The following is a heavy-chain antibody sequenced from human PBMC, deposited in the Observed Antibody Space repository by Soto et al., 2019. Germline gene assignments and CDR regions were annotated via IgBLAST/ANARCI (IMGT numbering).Heavy chain of an antibody. Sequence: GGSLRLSCAASGFTFSSYWMHWVRQSPGKGLVWVSRINSDGNSTTYADSVKGRFTISRDNAKNTLHLQMNSLTGEDTAVYYCVKEGVPYCGSTRCQRLIAYSGHGTLVTVSS. D-gene: IGHD2-2*01. V-gene: IGHV3-74*01. CDR1: GFTFSSYW. CDR3: VKEGVPYCGSTRCQRLIAY. J-gene: IGHJ4*01. CDR2: INSDGNST.